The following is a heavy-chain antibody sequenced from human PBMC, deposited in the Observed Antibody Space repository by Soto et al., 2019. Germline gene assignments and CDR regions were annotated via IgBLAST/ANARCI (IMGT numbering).Heavy chain of an antibody. CDR1: GGSFSGYY. J-gene: IGHJ6*03. V-gene: IGHV4-34*01. Sequence: SETLSLTCAVYGGSFSGYYWSWIRQPPGKGLEWIGEINHSGSTNYNPSLKSRVTISVDTSKNQFSLKLTSVTAADTAVYYCAHLNTVTTKYYYYMDVWGKGTTVTVSS. CDR3: AHLNTVTTKYYYYMDV. CDR2: INHSGST. D-gene: IGHD4-17*01.